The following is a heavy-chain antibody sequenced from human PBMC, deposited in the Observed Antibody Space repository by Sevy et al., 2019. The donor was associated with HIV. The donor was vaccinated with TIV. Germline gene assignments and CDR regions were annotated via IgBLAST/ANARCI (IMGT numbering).Heavy chain of an antibody. D-gene: IGHD4-17*01. CDR3: ASLSNYGAYSETYYIVMDV. CDR2: VDPDDSDT. Sequence: GESLKISCQDSGDNSNTDWIAWVRQLPGKGLEYMGLVDPDDSDTRYSPSFQGQVIMSADEAINTVYLQWNSLKASDSTTYYCASLSNYGAYSETYYIVMDVWGQWTTVTVSS. CDR1: GDNSNTDW. V-gene: IGHV5-51*01. J-gene: IGHJ6*02.